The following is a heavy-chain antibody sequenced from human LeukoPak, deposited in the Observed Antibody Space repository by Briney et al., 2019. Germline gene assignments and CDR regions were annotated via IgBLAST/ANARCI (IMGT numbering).Heavy chain of an antibody. D-gene: IGHD6-13*01. Sequence: SETLSLTCTVSGGSISSYYWSWIRQPPGKGLEWIGYIYYSGSTNYNPSLKSRVTISVDTSKNQFSLKLSSVTAADTAVYYCARDRGSSWLGAWGQGIMVTVSS. CDR1: GGSISSYY. CDR2: IYYSGST. CDR3: ARDRGSSWLGA. V-gene: IGHV4-59*01. J-gene: IGHJ3*01.